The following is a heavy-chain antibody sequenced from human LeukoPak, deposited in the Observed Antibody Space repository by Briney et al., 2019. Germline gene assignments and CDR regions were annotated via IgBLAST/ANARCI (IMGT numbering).Heavy chain of an antibody. CDR3: ARDGYSYGQYYYYYYYMDV. V-gene: IGHV3-7*01. Sequence: GGSLRLSCAASGFTFSSYWMSWVRQAPGKGLEWVANIKQDGSEKYYVDSVKGRFTISRDNAKNSLYLQMNSLRAEDTAVYYCARDGYSYGQYYYYYYYMDVWGKGTTVTVSS. CDR1: GFTFSSYW. J-gene: IGHJ6*03. CDR2: IKQDGSEK. D-gene: IGHD5-18*01.